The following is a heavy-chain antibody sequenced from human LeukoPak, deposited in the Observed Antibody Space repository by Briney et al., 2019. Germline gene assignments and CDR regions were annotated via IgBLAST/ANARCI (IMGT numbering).Heavy chain of an antibody. CDR3: NAPTDYYYYYMDV. CDR2: IRSKANSYAT. CDR1: GFTFSGSA. J-gene: IGHJ6*03. Sequence: HPGGSLRLSCAASGFTFSGSAMHWVRQASGKGLEWVGRIRSKANSYATAYAASVKGRFTISRDDSKNTAYLQMNSLKTEDTAVYYCNAPTDYYYYYMDVWGKGTTVTVSS. V-gene: IGHV3-73*01.